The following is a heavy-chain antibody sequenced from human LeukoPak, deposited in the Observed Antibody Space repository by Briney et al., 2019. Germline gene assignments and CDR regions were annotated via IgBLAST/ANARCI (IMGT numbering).Heavy chain of an antibody. J-gene: IGHJ4*02. D-gene: IGHD1-1*01. CDR2: IWYDGIKK. CDR3: ARDSGHYFDY. CDR1: GFTFSTYW. Sequence: PGGSLRLSCAASGFTFSTYWMSWVRQAPGKGLEWVGVIWYDGIKKNYADSVKGRFTISRDNSKNTLHLQMNSLRAEDTAVYYCARDSGHYFDYWGQGTLVTVSS. V-gene: IGHV3-33*08.